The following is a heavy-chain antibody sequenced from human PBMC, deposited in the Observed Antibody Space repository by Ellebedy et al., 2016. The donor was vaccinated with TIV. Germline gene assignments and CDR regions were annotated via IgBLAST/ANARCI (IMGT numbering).Heavy chain of an antibody. Sequence: PSETLSLTCAASGFTFSSYWMYWVRQAPGKGLVCVSRITNDGSSTTYADSVKGRFTISRDNSKNTLFLQMNSLGVEDTAVYYCARDQHCSRSSCSPRVFASYYFGMDVWGQGTTVTVSS. CDR3: ARDQHCSRSSCSPRVFASYYFGMDV. CDR2: ITNDGSST. CDR1: GFTFSSYW. V-gene: IGHV3-74*03. D-gene: IGHD2-2*01. J-gene: IGHJ6*02.